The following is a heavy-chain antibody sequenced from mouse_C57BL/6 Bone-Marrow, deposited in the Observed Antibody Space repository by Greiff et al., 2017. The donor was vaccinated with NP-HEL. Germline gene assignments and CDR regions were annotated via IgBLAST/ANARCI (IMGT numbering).Heavy chain of an antibody. J-gene: IGHJ2*01. D-gene: IGHD1-1*01. CDR1: GYTFTSYN. CDR2: IYPGNGDT. CDR3: ARSITTVVVPFDY. Sequence: QVQLQQSGAELVRPGASVKMSCKASGYTFTSYNMHWVKQTPRQGLEWIGAIYPGNGDTSYNQKFKGKATLTLDNSSSTAYMQLISLTSYESAVYFCARSITTVVVPFDYWGQGTTLTVSS. V-gene: IGHV1-12*01.